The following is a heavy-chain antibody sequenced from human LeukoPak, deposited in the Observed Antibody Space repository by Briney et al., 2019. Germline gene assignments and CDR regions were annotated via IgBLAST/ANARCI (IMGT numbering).Heavy chain of an antibody. CDR2: IRNDRIT. Sequence: ESLRPSCVLSELTFSDAWMSWVRQAPGKGLEWVGRIRNDRITDYAAPVQGRFSISRDNSKNTFYLQMNSLRTEDTGMYFCTWMATIFTVDYWGQGTLVTVSS. V-gene: IGHV3-15*01. CDR3: TWMATIFTVDY. CDR1: ELTFSDAW. D-gene: IGHD5-12*01. J-gene: IGHJ4*02.